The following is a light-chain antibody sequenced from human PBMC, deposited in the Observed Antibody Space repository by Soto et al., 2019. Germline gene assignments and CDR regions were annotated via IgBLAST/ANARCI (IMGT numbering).Light chain of an antibody. V-gene: IGLV2-14*01. CDR3: SSYIISSSYV. CDR2: DVS. CDR1: SSDVGGYNY. Sequence: QSALTQPASVSGSPGQSITISCTGTSSDVGGYNYVSWYQQHPGKAPKLMIYDVSNRPSGVSNRFSGSKSGNTASLTISGLQAEDEADYYCSSYIISSSYVFGTGTKLTVL. J-gene: IGLJ1*01.